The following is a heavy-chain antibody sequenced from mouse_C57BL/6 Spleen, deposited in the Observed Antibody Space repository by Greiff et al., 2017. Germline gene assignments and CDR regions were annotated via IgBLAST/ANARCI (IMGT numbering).Heavy chain of an antibody. CDR1: GFTFSDYY. J-gene: IGHJ4*01. D-gene: IGHD3-1*01. CDR2: INYDGSST. CDR3: ARDRGYYAMDF. Sequence: EVKLVESEGGLVQPGSSMKLSCTASGFTFSDYYMAWVRQAPEKGLEWVANINYDGSSTYYLDTLKSRFIISRDNAKNMLYLQMSSLKSEDTATYYCARDRGYYAMDFWGQGTSVTVSS. V-gene: IGHV5-16*01.